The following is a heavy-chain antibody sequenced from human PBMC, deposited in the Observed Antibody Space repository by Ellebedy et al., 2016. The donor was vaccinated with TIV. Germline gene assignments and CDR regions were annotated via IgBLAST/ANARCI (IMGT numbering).Heavy chain of an antibody. CDR1: GFTFSTYALH. CDR2: VSYIGGT. J-gene: IGHJ4*02. V-gene: IGHV4-59*04. Sequence: MPGGSLRLSCAASGFTFSTYALHWVRQPPGKGLEWIGTVSYIGGTYYNPSLKSRLTMSVDTSKNQFSLKLNSVTAADTAVYYCASLSILLAASLDYWGQGIMVTVSS. D-gene: IGHD6-25*01. CDR3: ASLSILLAASLDY.